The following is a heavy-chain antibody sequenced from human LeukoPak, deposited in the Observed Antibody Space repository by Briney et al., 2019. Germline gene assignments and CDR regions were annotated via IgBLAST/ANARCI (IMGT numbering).Heavy chain of an antibody. D-gene: IGHD2-2*01. CDR3: ARMCSSTSCYDP. V-gene: IGHV4-4*07. CDR1: GGSISSYY. CDR2: IYTTGST. Sequence: SETLSLTCTVSGGSISSYYWAWIRQTAGKGLEWIGRIYTTGSTNYNPSLKSRVTMSVDTSKNQSSLKLTSVTAADTAVYYCARMCSSTSCYDPWGQGTLVTVSS. J-gene: IGHJ4*02.